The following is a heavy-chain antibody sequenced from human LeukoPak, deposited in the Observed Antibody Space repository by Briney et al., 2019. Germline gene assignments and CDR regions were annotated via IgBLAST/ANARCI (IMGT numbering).Heavy chain of an antibody. D-gene: IGHD3-3*01. CDR2: IYYSGST. CDR3: AREQATIFGVGYEDY. CDR1: GGSISSYY. J-gene: IGHJ4*02. Sequence: SETLSLTCTVSGGSISSYYWSWIRQPPGKGLEWIGYIYYSGSTNYNPSLKSRVTISVDTSKNQFSLKLSSVTAADTAVYYCAREQATIFGVGYEDYWGQGTLVTVSS. V-gene: IGHV4-59*12.